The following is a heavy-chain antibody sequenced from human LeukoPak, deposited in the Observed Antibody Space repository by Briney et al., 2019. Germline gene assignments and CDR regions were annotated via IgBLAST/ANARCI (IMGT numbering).Heavy chain of an antibody. D-gene: IGHD3-10*01. V-gene: IGHV4-38-2*01. CDR3: ARARGYYYYMDV. J-gene: IGHJ6*03. CDR1: GYSISSGYY. Sequence: PSETLSLTCVVSGYSISSGYYWAWIRQPPGKGLELIGSIYHSGSTNYNPSLKSRVTISVDTSKNQFSLKLNSVTAADTAVYYCARARGYYYYMDVWGKGTTVTVSS. CDR2: IYHSGST.